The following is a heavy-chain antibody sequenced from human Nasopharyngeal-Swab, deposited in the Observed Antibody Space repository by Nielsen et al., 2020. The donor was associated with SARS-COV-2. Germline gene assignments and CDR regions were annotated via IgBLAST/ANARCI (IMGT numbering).Heavy chain of an antibody. J-gene: IGHJ4*02. V-gene: IGHV3-53*01. D-gene: IGHD1-26*01. CDR2: IYNGGST. CDR1: GFTVSNDY. Sequence: GGSLRLSCAASGFTVSNDYLSWVRQAPGKGLEWVSVIYNGGSTYYADTVRGRFTISRDNSKNKLYLQMNSLMAEDTAVYYCARDGPGGGFDGWGQGTLVTVSS. CDR3: ARDGPGGGFDG.